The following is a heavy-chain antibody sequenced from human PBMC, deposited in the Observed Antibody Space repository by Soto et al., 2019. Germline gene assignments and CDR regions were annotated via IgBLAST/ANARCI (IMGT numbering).Heavy chain of an antibody. CDR3: ARGAMVRGEYVGKYYYYGMDV. CDR1: GGSISSGSYY. CDR2: IYYSGST. V-gene: IGHV4-61*01. Sequence: NPSETLSLTCTVSGGSISSGSYYWSWLRQPPGKGLEWIGYIYYSGSTNYNPSLKSRVTISVDTSKNQLSLKLSSVTAADTAVYYCARGAMVRGEYVGKYYYYGMDVWGQGTTVTVSS. D-gene: IGHD3-10*01. J-gene: IGHJ6*02.